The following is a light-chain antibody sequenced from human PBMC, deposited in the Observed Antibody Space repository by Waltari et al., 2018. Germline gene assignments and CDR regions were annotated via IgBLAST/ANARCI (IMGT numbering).Light chain of an antibody. CDR1: SGAA. V-gene: IGLV1-44*01. J-gene: IGLJ1*01. CDR2: KND. Sequence: SALAQPPSASGSPGQRVTIPCSGGSGAAVRWYQQVPGTAPKLLIFKNDQRPSGVPDRFSASKSGTSASLAISGLQSEDEADYYCAAWDDSLGEYVFGGGTKVTVL. CDR3: AAWDDSLGEYV.